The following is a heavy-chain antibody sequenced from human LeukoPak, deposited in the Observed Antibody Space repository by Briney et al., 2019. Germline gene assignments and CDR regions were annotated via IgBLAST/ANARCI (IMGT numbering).Heavy chain of an antibody. D-gene: IGHD5-12*01. J-gene: IGHJ4*02. CDR1: GFTFDDYA. V-gene: IGHV3-30*04. Sequence: GRSLRLSCAASGFTFDDYAMHWVRQAPGKGLEWVAFIRYDGSNKYYADSVKGRFTISRDNSKNTLYLQMNSLRAEDTALYYCAKGFDFYFDYWGQGALVTVSS. CDR2: IRYDGSNK. CDR3: AKGFDFYFDY.